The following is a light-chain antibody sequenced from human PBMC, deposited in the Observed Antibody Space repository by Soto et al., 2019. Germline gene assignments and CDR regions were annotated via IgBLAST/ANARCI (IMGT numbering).Light chain of an antibody. CDR1: QSINSKS. Sequence: IELTQSLGTLSLSPLVRHTVYCRVSQSINSKSLVWYQRKFGQAPRLLIYNTSSRATGIPDRFSGSGSGTDFTLSISRLEPEDFAVYYCQHYGGSFIFGPGTKVDIK. CDR3: QHYGGSFI. V-gene: IGKV3-20*01. CDR2: NTS. J-gene: IGKJ3*01.